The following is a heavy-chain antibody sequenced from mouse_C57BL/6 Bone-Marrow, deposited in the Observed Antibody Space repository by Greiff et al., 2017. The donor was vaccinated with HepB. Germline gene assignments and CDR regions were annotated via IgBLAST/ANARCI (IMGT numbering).Heavy chain of an antibody. V-gene: IGHV1-26*01. J-gene: IGHJ2*01. CDR2: INPNNGGT. CDR1: GYTFTDYY. Sequence: EVQLQQSGPELVKPGASVKISCKASGYTFTDYYMNWVKQSHGKSLEWIGDINPNNGGTSYNQKFKGKATLTVDKSSSTAYMELRSLTSEDSAVYYCARGGVVGGDWGQGTTLTVSS. CDR3: ARGGVVGGD. D-gene: IGHD1-1*01.